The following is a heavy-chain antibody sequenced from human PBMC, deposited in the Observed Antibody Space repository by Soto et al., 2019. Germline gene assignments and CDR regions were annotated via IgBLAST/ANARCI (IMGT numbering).Heavy chain of an antibody. Sequence: GGSPRLSCAASGFTFSSYWMHWVRQAPGKGLVWVSRINSDGSSTSYADSVEGRFTISRDNAKNSLYLQMNSLRAEDTAVYYCARTPHFLGRAGTIYFDYWGQGTLVTVSS. CDR1: GFTFSSYW. CDR2: INSDGSST. J-gene: IGHJ4*02. CDR3: ARTPHFLGRAGTIYFDY. V-gene: IGHV3-74*01. D-gene: IGHD1-7*01.